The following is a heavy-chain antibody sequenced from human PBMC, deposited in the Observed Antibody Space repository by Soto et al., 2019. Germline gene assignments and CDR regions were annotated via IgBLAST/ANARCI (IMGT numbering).Heavy chain of an antibody. Sequence: QVQLQESGPGLVKPSETLSLTCTVSGGSISSYYWSCIRQPPGKGLEWIGYIYYSGSTNYNPPLKSRVTISVDTSKNQFSLKLSSVTAADTAVYYWARDSPFDPWGQGTLVTVSS. CDR3: ARDSPFDP. CDR1: GGSISSYY. CDR2: IYYSGST. V-gene: IGHV4-59*01. J-gene: IGHJ5*02.